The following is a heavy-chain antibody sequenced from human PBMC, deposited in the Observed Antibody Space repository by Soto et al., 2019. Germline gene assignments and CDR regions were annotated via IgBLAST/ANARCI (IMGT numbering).Heavy chain of an antibody. Sequence: GGSLRLSCAASGFTFSSYAMSWVRQAPGKGLEWVSAISGSGGSTYYADSVKGRFTISRDNSKNTLYLEMNSPRAEDKAGYYWSEDSKGHHFYCSGGSDYWGQGTLVTVSS. J-gene: IGHJ4*02. CDR2: ISGSGGST. D-gene: IGHD3-10*01. CDR3: SEDSKGHHFYCSGGSDY. CDR1: GFTFSSYA. V-gene: IGHV3-23*01.